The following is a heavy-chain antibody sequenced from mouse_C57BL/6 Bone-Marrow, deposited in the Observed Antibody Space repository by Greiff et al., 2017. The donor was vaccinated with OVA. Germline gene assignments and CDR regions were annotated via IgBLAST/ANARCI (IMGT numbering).Heavy chain of an antibody. CDR2: ISYSGST. CDR1: GYSITSGYD. D-gene: IGHD3-1*01. J-gene: IGHJ3*01. Sequence: EVQLQESGPGMVKPSQSLSLTCTVTGYSITSGYDWHWIRHFPGNKLEWMGYISYSGSTTYNPSLKSRISITHDTSKNHFFLKLNSVTTEDTATYYCARDRGPGRFAYWGQGTLVTVSA. V-gene: IGHV3-1*01. CDR3: ARDRGPGRFAY.